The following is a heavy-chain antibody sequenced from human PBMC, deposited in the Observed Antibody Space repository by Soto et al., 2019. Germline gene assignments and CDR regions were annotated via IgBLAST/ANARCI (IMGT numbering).Heavy chain of an antibody. J-gene: IGHJ4*02. CDR1: GVSISSYS. CDR3: ARRYGPGFDY. Sequence: SETLSLTCTVSGVSISSYSWSWIRQPPGKGLEWIGYIYYSGSTNYNPSLKSRVTISVDTPKNQFSLKLSSVTAADTAVYYCARRYGPGFDYWGQGTLVTVSS. D-gene: IGHD4-17*01. CDR2: IYYSGST. V-gene: IGHV4-59*08.